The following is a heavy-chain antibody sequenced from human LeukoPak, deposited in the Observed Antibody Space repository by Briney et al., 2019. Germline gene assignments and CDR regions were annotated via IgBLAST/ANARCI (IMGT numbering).Heavy chain of an antibody. V-gene: IGHV3-30*18. J-gene: IGHJ4*02. CDR2: ISYDGSNK. Sequence: GGSLRLSCAASGFTFSSYGMHWVCQAPGKGLEWVAVISYDGSNKYYADSVKGRFTISRDNSKNTLYLQMNSLRAEDTAVYYCAKDLHYDFWSGYYIIGDYWGQGTLVTVSS. CDR1: GFTFSSYG. D-gene: IGHD3-3*01. CDR3: AKDLHYDFWSGYYIIGDY.